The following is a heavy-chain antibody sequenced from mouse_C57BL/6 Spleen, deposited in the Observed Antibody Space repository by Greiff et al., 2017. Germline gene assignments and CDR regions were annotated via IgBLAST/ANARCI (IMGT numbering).Heavy chain of an antibody. CDR3: ARSPSGLGDY. CDR1: GYAFSSSW. J-gene: IGHJ2*01. CDR2: IYPGDGDT. V-gene: IGHV1-82*01. D-gene: IGHD6-1*01. Sequence: QVQLQQSGPELVKPGASVKMSCKASGYAFSSSWMNWVKQRPGKGLEWIGRIYPGDGDTNYNGKFKGKATLTADKSSSTAYMQLSSLTSEDSAVYFRARSPSGLGDYWGQGTTLTVSS.